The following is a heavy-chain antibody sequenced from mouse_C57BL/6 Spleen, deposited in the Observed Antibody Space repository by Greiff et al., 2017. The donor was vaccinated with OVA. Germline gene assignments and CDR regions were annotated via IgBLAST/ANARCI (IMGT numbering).Heavy chain of an antibody. CDR2: ISDGGSYT. CDR1: GFTFSSYA. CDR3: ARDLDPGAMDY. Sequence: EVKLVESGGGLVKPGGSLKLSCAASGFTFSSYAMSWVRQTPEQRLEWVATISDGGSYTYYPDNVKGRFTISRDNAKNNLYLQMSHLKSEDTAMYYCARDLDPGAMDYWGQGTSVTVSS. J-gene: IGHJ4*01. V-gene: IGHV5-4*01.